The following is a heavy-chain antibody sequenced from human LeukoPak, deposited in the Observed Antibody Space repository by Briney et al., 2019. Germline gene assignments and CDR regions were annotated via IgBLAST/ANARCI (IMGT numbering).Heavy chain of an antibody. V-gene: IGHV3-23*01. CDR2: ISGSGGST. J-gene: IGHJ4*02. D-gene: IGHD6-19*01. CDR3: AKRLAMTGTYHFDY. Sequence: GGSLRLSCAASGFTFSSYAMSWVRQAPGKGLEWVSAISGSGGSTYYADPVKGRFTISRDNSKNTLYLQMNSLRAEDTAVYYCAKRLAMTGTYHFDYWGQGTLVTVSS. CDR1: GFTFSSYA.